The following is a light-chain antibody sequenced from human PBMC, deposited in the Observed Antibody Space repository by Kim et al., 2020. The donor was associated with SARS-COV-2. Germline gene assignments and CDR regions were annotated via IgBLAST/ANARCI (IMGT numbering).Light chain of an antibody. V-gene: IGLV2-14*03. Sequence: GQSITSSCTGTNSDVGGYNSVSWYQQHPGTAPKLMIYDVSHRPSGISNRFSGSKSDNTASLTISGLQAEDEADYYCSSFSSSSTRVFGTGTKVTVL. J-gene: IGLJ1*01. CDR1: NSDVGGYNS. CDR3: SSFSSSSTRV. CDR2: DVS.